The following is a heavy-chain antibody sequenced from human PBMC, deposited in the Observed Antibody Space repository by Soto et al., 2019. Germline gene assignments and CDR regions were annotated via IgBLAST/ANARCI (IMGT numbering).Heavy chain of an antibody. D-gene: IGHD2-2*01. V-gene: IGHV1-69*13. CDR2: IIPRSATS. J-gene: IGHJ6*02. CDR1: GYIFTTYA. CDR3: AREGLVLVPTTVNSDYYYYAVDV. Sequence: ASVKVSCKASGYIFTTYAMHWVRHAPGQRLEWMGGIIPRSATSNYAQKFQGRVTITADESTSTAYMELSSLRSEDTAVYYCAREGLVLVPTTVNSDYYYYAVDVWGQGTTVTVSS.